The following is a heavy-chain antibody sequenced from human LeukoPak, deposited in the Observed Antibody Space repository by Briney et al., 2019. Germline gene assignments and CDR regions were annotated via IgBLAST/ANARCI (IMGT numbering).Heavy chain of an antibody. V-gene: IGHV1-18*01. CDR1: GYTFTSYG. CDR2: ISAYNGNT. D-gene: IGHD1-26*01. Sequence: GASVKVSCKASGYTFTSYGISWVRQAPGQGLEWMGWISAYNGNTNYAQKLQGRVTMTTDTSTSTAYMELRSLRSDDTAVYYCARGCRWCGMYSGSYYSDYWGQGTLVTVSS. CDR3: ARGCRWCGMYSGSYYSDY. J-gene: IGHJ4*02.